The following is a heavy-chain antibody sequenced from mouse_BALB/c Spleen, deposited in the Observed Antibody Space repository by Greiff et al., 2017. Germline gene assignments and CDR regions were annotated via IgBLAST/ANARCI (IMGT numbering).Heavy chain of an antibody. J-gene: IGHJ3*01. CDR3: ATLTGDAY. Sequence: EVKVVESGGGLEKPGGSLKLSCAASGFTFSSYAMSWVRQSPEKRLEWVAEISSGGSYTYYPDTVTGRFTISRDNAKNTLYLEMSSLRSEDTAMYYCATLTGDAYWGQGTLVTVSA. CDR2: ISSGGSYT. V-gene: IGHV5-9-4*01. CDR1: GFTFSSYA. D-gene: IGHD4-1*01.